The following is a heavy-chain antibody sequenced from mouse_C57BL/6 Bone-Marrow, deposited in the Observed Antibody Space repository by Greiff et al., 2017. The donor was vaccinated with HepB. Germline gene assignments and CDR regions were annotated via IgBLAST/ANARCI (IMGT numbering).Heavy chain of an antibody. V-gene: IGHV14-4*01. Sequence: EVQLQQSGAELVRPGASVKLSCTASGFNIKDDYLHWVKQRPEQGLEWIGWIDPENGDPEYASKFQGKATLTADTSSNTAYLQLSSLTSEDTAVYYCTTLQLTPEFADWGQGTLVTVSA. D-gene: IGHD3-2*02. CDR3: TTLQLTPEFAD. J-gene: IGHJ3*01. CDR1: GFNIKDDY. CDR2: IDPENGDP.